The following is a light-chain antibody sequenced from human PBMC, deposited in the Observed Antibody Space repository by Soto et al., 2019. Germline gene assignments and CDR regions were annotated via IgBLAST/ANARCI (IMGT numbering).Light chain of an antibody. CDR1: QSVTGY. V-gene: IGKV1-9*01. J-gene: IGKJ1*01. CDR3: QQLHGYPWT. CDR2: AAS. Sequence: DIQLTQSPSFLSASVGDSVTITCRASQSVTGYVAWYQQKPGKAPNLLIYAASTLQSGVPSRFSGSGSGTEFTLTISSLQPEDFAIYYCQQLHGYPWTFGHGTKVEIK.